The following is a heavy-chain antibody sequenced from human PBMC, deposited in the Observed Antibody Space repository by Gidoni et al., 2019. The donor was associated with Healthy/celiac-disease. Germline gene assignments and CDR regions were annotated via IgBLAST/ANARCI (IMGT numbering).Heavy chain of an antibody. D-gene: IGHD6-13*01. CDR3: ASSIAAAGYDY. Sequence: QVQLQESGPGLVQPSQPLSLTCTVSGGSISSGASYWSWIRQPPGKGLGGIGYIYYSGSTNYNPSLKSQVTISVDTSKNQFSLKLSAVTAADTAVYYCASSIAAAGYDYWGQGTLVTVSS. CDR1: GGSISSGASY. CDR2: IYYSGST. V-gene: IGHV4-30-4*01. J-gene: IGHJ4*02.